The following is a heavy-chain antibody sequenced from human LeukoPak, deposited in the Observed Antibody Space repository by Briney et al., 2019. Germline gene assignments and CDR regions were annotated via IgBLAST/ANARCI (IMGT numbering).Heavy chain of an antibody. V-gene: IGHV1-69*13. CDR2: IIPIFGTA. Sequence: SVKVSCKASGGTFSSYAISWVRQAPGQGLESMGGIIPIFGTANYAQKFQGRVTITADESTSTAYMELSSLRSEDTAVYYCAREVHGEGRDYYYYMDVWGKGTTVTVSS. CDR1: GGTFSSYA. CDR3: AREVHGEGRDYYYYMDV. J-gene: IGHJ6*03. D-gene: IGHD3-10*01.